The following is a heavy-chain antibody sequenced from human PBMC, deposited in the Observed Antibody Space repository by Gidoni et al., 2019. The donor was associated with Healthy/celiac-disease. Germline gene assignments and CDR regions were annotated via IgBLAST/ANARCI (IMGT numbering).Heavy chain of an antibody. D-gene: IGHD6-13*01. V-gene: IGHV4-59*01. CDR2: IYYSGST. CDR3: ARVEYRYSSSWYFDL. J-gene: IGHJ2*01. Sequence: QVQLQESGPGLVKPSATLSLTCTVSGGSISSYYWSWIRPPPGKGLEWIGYIYYSGSTNYNPSLKSRVTISVDTSKNQFSLKLSSVTAADTAVYYCARVEYRYSSSWYFDLWGRGTLVTVSS. CDR1: GGSISSYY.